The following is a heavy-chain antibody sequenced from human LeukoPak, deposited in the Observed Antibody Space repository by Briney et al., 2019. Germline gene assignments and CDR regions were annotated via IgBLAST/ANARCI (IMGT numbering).Heavy chain of an antibody. CDR3: AREGPTAALFDY. J-gene: IGHJ4*02. D-gene: IGHD4-17*01. CDR1: GFTFSSYA. Sequence: GGSLRLSCAASGFTFSSYAMIWVRQAPGKGLEWVSSISPTSGYIYYADSVKGRFTISRDNAENSLYLLMNSLRAEDTAAYYCAREGPTAALFDYWGQGTQVTVSS. V-gene: IGHV3-21*01. CDR2: ISPTSGYI.